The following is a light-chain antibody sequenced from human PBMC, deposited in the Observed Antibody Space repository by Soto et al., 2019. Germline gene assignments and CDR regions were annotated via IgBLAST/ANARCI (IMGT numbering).Light chain of an antibody. CDR1: SSDVGGYNF. Sequence: QSVLNQPGSGSGSPGQSVTISYAGTSSDVGGYNFVSWYQQHPGKAPQLMIYDVSSRPSGVSNRFSGSKSGNTASLTISGLQAEDEADYYCSSYTSSYTYVFGTGTKSPS. V-gene: IGLV2-14*03. CDR3: SSYTSSYTYV. CDR2: DVS. J-gene: IGLJ1*01.